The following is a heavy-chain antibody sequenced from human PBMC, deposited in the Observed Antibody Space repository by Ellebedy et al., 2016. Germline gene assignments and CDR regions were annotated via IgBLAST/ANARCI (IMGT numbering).Heavy chain of an antibody. D-gene: IGHD1-26*01. V-gene: IGHV3-48*01. CDR1: GFTFSSYH. CDR3: ARVWQDYSGADY. CDR2: ISLRSGTI. J-gene: IGHJ4*02. Sequence: GGSLRLXXEASGFTFSSYHMIWVRQTPGKGLEWISYISLRSGTISYADSVKGRFTISRDNAKNSLYLQMTSLRAEDTAVYYCARVWQDYSGADYWGQGTLVTVSS.